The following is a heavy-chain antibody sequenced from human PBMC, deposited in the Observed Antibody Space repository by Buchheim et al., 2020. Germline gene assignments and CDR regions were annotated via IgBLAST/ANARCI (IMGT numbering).Heavy chain of an antibody. D-gene: IGHD1-26*01. CDR3: ASYSGSHYPYFDY. V-gene: IGHV4-4*02. J-gene: IGHJ4*02. CDR1: GGSISSSNW. CDR2: IYHSGST. Sequence: QVQLQESGPGLVKPSGTLSLTCAVSGGSISSSNWWSWVRQPPGKGREWFGEIYHSGSTNYNPSLKRRVTLTVNKSKNQFPLKLSSVTAADTAVYYCASYSGSHYPYFDYWGQGTL.